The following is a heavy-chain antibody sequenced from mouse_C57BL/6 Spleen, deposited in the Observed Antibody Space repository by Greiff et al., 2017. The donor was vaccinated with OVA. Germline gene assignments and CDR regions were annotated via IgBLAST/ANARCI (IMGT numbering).Heavy chain of an antibody. Sequence: VKVVESGAELAKPGASVKLSCKASGYTFTSYWMHWVKQRPGQGLEWIGYINPSSGYTKYNQKFKDKATLTADKSSSTAYMQLSSLTYEDSAVYYCARSYDYDGGWFAYWGQGTLVTVSA. J-gene: IGHJ3*01. CDR1: GYTFTSYW. D-gene: IGHD2-4*01. CDR3: ARSYDYDGGWFAY. V-gene: IGHV1-7*01. CDR2: INPSSGYT.